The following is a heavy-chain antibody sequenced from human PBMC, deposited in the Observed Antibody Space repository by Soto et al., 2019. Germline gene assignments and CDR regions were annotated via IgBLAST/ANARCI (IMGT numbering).Heavy chain of an antibody. V-gene: IGHV3-23*01. J-gene: IGHJ4*02. CDR1: GFTFSSYA. D-gene: IGHD3-22*01. CDR3: ANSTIVVVIYLFDY. CDR2: ISGSGGST. Sequence: GGSLRLSCAASGFTFSSYAMSWVRQAPGKGLEWVSAISGSGGSTYYADSVKGRFTISRDNSKNTLYLQMNSLRAEDTAVYYCANSTIVVVIYLFDYWGQGTLVTVSS.